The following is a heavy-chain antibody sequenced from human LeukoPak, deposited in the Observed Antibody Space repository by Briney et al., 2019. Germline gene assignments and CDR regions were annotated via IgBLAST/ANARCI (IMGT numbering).Heavy chain of an antibody. CDR1: GGSISSSNW. CDR3: ARGGTYYDSSGYPINWFDP. D-gene: IGHD3-22*01. CDR2: IYHSGST. V-gene: IGHV4-4*02. Sequence: SGTLSLTCAVSGGSISSSNWWSWVRQPPGKGLEWIGEIYHSGSTNYNPSLKSRVTISVDKSKNQFSLKLSSVTAADTAVYYCARGGTYYDSSGYPINWFDPWGQGTLVTVSS. J-gene: IGHJ5*02.